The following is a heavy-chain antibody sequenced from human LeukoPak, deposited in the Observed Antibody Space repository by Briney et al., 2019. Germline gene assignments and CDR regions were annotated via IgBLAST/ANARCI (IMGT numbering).Heavy chain of an antibody. CDR3: ARVHLGGLWFL. Sequence: ASVKVSCKASRYTSTNYDINWVRQATGQGLEWMGWMNPNSGNTGYAQKFQGRVTLTRNTSISTAYMELSSLRSEDTAVYYCARVHLGGLWFLWGQGTLVTVSS. V-gene: IGHV1-8*01. D-gene: IGHD3-10*01. J-gene: IGHJ4*02. CDR1: RYTSTNYD. CDR2: MNPNSGNT.